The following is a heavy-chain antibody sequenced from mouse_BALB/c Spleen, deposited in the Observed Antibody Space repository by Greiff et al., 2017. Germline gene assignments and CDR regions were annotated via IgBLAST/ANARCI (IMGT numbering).Heavy chain of an antibody. CDR2: ISSGGST. D-gene: IGHD2-3*01. Sequence: EVQGVESGGGLVKPGGSLKLSCAASGFTFSSYAMSWVRQTPEKRLEWVASISSGGSTYYPDSVKGRFTISRDNARNILYLQMSSLRSEDTAMYYCARDGYSPFAYWGQGTLVTVSA. CDR3: ARDGYSPFAY. V-gene: IGHV5-6-5*01. J-gene: IGHJ3*01. CDR1: GFTFSSYA.